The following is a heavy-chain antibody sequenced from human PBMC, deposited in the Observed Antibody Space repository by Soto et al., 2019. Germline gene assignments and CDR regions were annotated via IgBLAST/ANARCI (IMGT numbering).Heavy chain of an antibody. CDR3: TRAIPRTSFDL. CDR2: ITSSSAYI. CDR1: GFIFRSYS. J-gene: IGHJ5*02. Sequence: ASLRLSCAASGFIFRSYSMAWVRQAPGKGLEWLSYITSSSAYIYYADSVRGRFTISRDNAQNSVYLHVNNLRAEDTAVYYCTRAIPRTSFDLRGQGTLVTGSP. V-gene: IGHV3-21*01. D-gene: IGHD2-21*01.